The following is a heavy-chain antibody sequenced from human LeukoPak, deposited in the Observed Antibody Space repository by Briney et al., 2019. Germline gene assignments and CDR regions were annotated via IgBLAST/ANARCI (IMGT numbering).Heavy chain of an antibody. Sequence: GGSLRLSCADSGFTFTNAWMSWVRQAPGKGLEWFGRIKSKTDGDTTNYAEPVIGRFTISRDDSKSAVYLQMNILKIEETAVYYCTTDLGTYYHGSQRLIPIDYWGQGTLVTVSS. J-gene: IGHJ4*02. CDR1: GFTFTNAW. CDR2: IKSKTDGDTT. V-gene: IGHV3-15*01. D-gene: IGHD3-10*01. CDR3: TTDLGTYYHGSQRLIPIDY.